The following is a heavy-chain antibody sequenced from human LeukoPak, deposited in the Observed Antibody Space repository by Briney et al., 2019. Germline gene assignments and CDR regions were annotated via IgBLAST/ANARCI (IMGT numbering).Heavy chain of an antibody. D-gene: IGHD3-22*01. CDR1: GFTFSSYA. J-gene: IGHJ3*02. V-gene: IGHV3-23*01. CDR2: ISGSGVST. Sequence: GGSLRLSCAASGFTFSSYAMSWVRQAPGKGLEWVSAISGSGVSTYYADSVKGRFTISRDNSKNTLYLQMNSLRAEDTAVYYCAKAHRPLYYYDSSGYYYVWADDAFDIWGQGTMVTVSS. CDR3: AKAHRPLYYYDSSGYYYVWADDAFDI.